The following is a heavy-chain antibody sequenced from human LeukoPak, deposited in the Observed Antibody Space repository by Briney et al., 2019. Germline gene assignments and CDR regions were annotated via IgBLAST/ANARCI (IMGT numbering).Heavy chain of an antibody. CDR2: TKNKANSYTT. J-gene: IGHJ6*02. CDR1: GFTFSDHY. V-gene: IGHV3-72*01. CDR3: ASTTGNYYDSSGYYQYYYYGMDV. Sequence: GGSLRLSCAASGFTFSDHYMDWVRQAPGKGLEWVGRTKNKANSYTTEYAASVKGRFTISRDDSKNSLYLRMNSLKTEDTAVYYCASTTGNYYDSSGYYQYYYYGMDVWGQGTTVTVSS. D-gene: IGHD3-22*01.